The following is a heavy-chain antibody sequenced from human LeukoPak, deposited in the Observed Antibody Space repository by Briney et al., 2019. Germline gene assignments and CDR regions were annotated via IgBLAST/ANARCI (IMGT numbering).Heavy chain of an antibody. CDR2: INGSGGNT. CDR1: GFTFSNNP. J-gene: IGHJ4*02. V-gene: IGHV3-23*01. Sequence: GGSLRLSCVGSGFTFSNNPLSWIRQAPGKGLEWVSAINGSGGNTYYADSVRGRFTISRDNSKNTLFLQMNTLRADDTAVYYCATTKQARRYFDYWGQGTLVTVSS. D-gene: IGHD1-1*01. CDR3: ATTKQARRYFDY.